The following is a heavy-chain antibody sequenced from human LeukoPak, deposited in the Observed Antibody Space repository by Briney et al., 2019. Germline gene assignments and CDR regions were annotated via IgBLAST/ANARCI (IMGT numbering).Heavy chain of an antibody. J-gene: IGHJ6*02. Sequence: GGSLRLSCTVSGFTFDDYGMHWVRHTPGKGLEWVAGITWNRDNIGYGDSVKGRFTISRDNVKNVLYLQMNSLRPEDTALYYCAKDLSSAITSALVLDVWGQGTTVIVS. CDR1: GFTFDDYG. V-gene: IGHV3-9*01. CDR2: ITWNRDNI. D-gene: IGHD3-22*01. CDR3: AKDLSSAITSALVLDV.